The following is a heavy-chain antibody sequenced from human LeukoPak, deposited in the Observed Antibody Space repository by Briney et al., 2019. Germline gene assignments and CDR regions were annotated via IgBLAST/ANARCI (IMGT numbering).Heavy chain of an antibody. CDR2: INPNSGGT. Sequence: GASVKVSCKASGYTFTGYYMHWVRQAPGQGLEWMGWINPNSGGTNYAQKFQGRVTMTRDTSISTAYMELSRLRSDDTAVYYCAGDKVGGYSYGYNDYWGQGTLVTVSS. CDR3: AGDKVGGYSYGYNDY. CDR1: GYTFTGYY. D-gene: IGHD5-18*01. V-gene: IGHV1-2*02. J-gene: IGHJ4*02.